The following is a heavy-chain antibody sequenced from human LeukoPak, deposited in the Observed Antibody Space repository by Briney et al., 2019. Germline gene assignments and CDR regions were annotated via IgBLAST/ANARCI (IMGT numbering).Heavy chain of an antibody. V-gene: IGHV4-34*01. J-gene: IGHJ4*02. CDR3: ARRPFDFWSGYSTKGRFDY. CDR2: INHSGST. D-gene: IGHD3-3*01. Sequence: SETLSLTCAVYGGSFSGYHWSWIRQPPGKGLEWIGEINHSGSTNYNPSLKSRVTISVDTSKNQFSLKLSSVTAADTAVYYCARRPFDFWSGYSTKGRFDYWGQGTLVTVSS. CDR1: GGSFSGYH.